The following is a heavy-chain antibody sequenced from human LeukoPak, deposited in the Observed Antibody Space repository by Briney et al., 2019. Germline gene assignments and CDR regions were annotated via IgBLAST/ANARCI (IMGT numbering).Heavy chain of an antibody. CDR1: GYSFTSYW. J-gene: IGHJ3*02. Sequence: GESLKISCKGSGYSFTSYWIGWVRQMPGKGLEWMGIIYPGDSDTRYSPSFQGQVTISADKSISTAYLQWSSLKASDTAMYYCARSSQFWLTMMVVVNPSLAFDIWGQGTMVTVSS. CDR3: ARSSQFWLTMMVVVNPSLAFDI. CDR2: IYPGDSDT. V-gene: IGHV5-51*01. D-gene: IGHD3-22*01.